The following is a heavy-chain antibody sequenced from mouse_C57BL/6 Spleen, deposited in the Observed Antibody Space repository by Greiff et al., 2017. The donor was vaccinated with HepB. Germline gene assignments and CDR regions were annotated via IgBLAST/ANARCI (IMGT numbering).Heavy chain of an antibody. CDR2: IDPNSGGT. J-gene: IGHJ2*01. V-gene: IGHV1-72*01. CDR3: ARPPLITTVVALDY. D-gene: IGHD1-1*01. CDR1: GYTFTSYW. Sequence: QVQLQQPGAELVKPGASVKLSCKASGYTFTSYWMHWVKQRPGRGLQWIGRIDPNSGGTKYNEKFKSKATLTVDKPSSTAYMQLSSLTSSDSAVYYCARPPLITTVVALDYGVQGTTLTVSS.